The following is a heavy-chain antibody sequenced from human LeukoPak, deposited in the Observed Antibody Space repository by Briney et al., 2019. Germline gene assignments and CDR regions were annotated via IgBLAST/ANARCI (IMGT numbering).Heavy chain of an antibody. J-gene: IGHJ6*03. CDR1: GFTFSSYW. Sequence: GGSLRLSCAASGFTFSSYWMSWVRQAPGKGLEWVANIKQDGSEKYYVDSVKGRFTISRDNAKNSLYLQMNSLRAEDTAVYYCARELLWFGELVDYYYYMDVWGKGTTVTASS. CDR2: IKQDGSEK. V-gene: IGHV3-7*01. D-gene: IGHD3-10*01. CDR3: ARELLWFGELVDYYYYMDV.